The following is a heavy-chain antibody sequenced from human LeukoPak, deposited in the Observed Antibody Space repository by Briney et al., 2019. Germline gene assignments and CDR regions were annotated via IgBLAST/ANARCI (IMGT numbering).Heavy chain of an antibody. CDR2: ISGSGGST. CDR3: AKGKEQWLVPVGGFDY. V-gene: IGHV3-23*01. J-gene: IGHJ4*02. Sequence: GGSLRLSCAASGFTFSSYAMSWVRQAPGKGLEWVSAISGSGGSTYYADSVKGRFTISRDNSKNTLYLQMNSLRAEDTAVYYCAKGKEQWLVPVGGFDYWGQGTLVTVSS. D-gene: IGHD6-19*01. CDR1: GFTFSSYA.